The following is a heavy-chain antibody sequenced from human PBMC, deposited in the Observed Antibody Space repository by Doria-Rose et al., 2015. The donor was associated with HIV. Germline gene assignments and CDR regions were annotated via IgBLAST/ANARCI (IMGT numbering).Heavy chain of an antibody. J-gene: IGHJ4*02. CDR3: ARIKSSRWYHKYYFDF. CDR1: GVSLSSPGMG. V-gene: IGHV2-26*01. D-gene: IGHD6-13*01. CDR2: IFSDDER. Sequence: QVTLKESGPVLVKPTETLTLTCTVSGVSLSSPGMGVNWIRQPPGKALEWLANIFSDDERSYKPSLNSRLTISRGTSKSQVVLTMTDMDPVDTATYYCARIKSSRWYHKYYFDFWGQGTLVIVSA.